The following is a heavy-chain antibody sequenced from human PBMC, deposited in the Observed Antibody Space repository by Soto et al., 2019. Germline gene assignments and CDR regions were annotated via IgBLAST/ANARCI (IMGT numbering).Heavy chain of an antibody. Sequence: ASVKVSCKASGYTFTSCYMHWVRQAPGQGLEWMGVIEPSGGSKSYTQKFQDRITMTRDTSTSTVYMELSSLRSEDTAVYYCARSTMTFYYFDFWSQGTLVTVS. V-gene: IGHV1-46*01. CDR3: ARSTMTFYYFDF. CDR1: GYTFTSCY. CDR2: IEPSGGSK. D-gene: IGHD4-17*01. J-gene: IGHJ4*02.